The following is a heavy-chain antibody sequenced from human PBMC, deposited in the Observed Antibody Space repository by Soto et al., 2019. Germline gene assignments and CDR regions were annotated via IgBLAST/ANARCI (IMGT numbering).Heavy chain of an antibody. CDR2: IIPILGIA. CDR3: ARFDSSGYMAPDVY. V-gene: IGHV1-69*02. CDR1: GGTFSSYT. Sequence: QVQLVQSGAEVKKPGSSVKVSCKASGGTFSSYTISWVRQAPGQGLEWMGRIIPILGIANYAQKFQGRVTITADKSTSTAYMELSSLRSEDTAVYYCARFDSSGYMAPDVYWGQGTLVTVSS. J-gene: IGHJ4*02. D-gene: IGHD3-22*01.